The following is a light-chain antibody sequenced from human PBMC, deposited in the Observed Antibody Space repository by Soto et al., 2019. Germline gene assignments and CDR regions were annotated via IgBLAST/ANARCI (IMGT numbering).Light chain of an antibody. V-gene: IGKV1-5*03. Sequence: IQMTQSPSTLSASVGDRVAITCRASQSIGIWLAWYQKKPGKAPRFLLYKASTLQTGVPSRFSGSGSGTEFTLTISSLQPDDFATYYCQQYNDYSWTFGQGTKVEIK. CDR1: QSIGIW. CDR3: QQYNDYSWT. CDR2: KAS. J-gene: IGKJ1*01.